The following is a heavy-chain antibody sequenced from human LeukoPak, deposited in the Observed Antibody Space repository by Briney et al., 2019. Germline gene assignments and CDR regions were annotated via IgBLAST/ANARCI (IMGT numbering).Heavy chain of an antibody. Sequence: PGGSLRLSCAASGFTFSTYWMSWVRQAPGKGLEWVANINQDGGEKYYVEAVKGRFTISRDNGKNSLYLQMNSLRAEDTAVYYCARGDKFSGDYWGQGTLVTVSS. CDR3: ARGDKFSGDY. CDR1: GFTFSTYW. V-gene: IGHV3-7*04. J-gene: IGHJ4*02. D-gene: IGHD2-15*01. CDR2: INQDGGEK.